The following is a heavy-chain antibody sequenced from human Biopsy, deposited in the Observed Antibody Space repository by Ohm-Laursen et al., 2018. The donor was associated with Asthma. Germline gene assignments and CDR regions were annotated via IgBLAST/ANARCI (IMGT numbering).Heavy chain of an antibody. V-gene: IGHV4-31*03. CDR1: YGSITSGGYY. CDR2: IYYSGST. J-gene: IGHJ4*02. D-gene: IGHD3-22*01. CDR3: ARAQDYYDSRGYYRSFDY. Sequence: TLSLTCPVSYGSITSGGYYWTWIRQHPRKGLEWIGFIYYSGSTYYNPSLKSRVSISIDTSKSQFSLKLSSVTAADTAVYYCARAQDYYDSRGYYRSFDYWGQGTLVTVSS.